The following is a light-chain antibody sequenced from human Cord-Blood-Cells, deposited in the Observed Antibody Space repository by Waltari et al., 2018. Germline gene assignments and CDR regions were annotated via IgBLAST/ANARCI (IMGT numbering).Light chain of an antibody. Sequence: QSALTQPRSVSGPPGQSVTISCTGTSSAVGGYNYVSWYQQHPGKAPKLMIYDVSKRPSGVPDRFSGSKSGNTASLTISGLQAEDEADYYCCSYAGSYTFGYVFGTGTKVTVL. V-gene: IGLV2-11*01. CDR3: CSYAGSYTFGYV. CDR2: DVS. CDR1: SSAVGGYNY. J-gene: IGLJ1*01.